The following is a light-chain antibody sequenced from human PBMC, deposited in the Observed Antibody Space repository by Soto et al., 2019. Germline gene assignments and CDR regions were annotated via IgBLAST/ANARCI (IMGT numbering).Light chain of an antibody. J-gene: IGLJ2*01. CDR1: SSNIGSNA. CDR2: SNN. V-gene: IGLV1-44*01. Sequence: QSALTQPPSESGTPGQRVTISCSGSSSNIGSNAVNWYQQLPGTAPKLLIYSNNQRPSGIPDRFSGSKSGTSASLAISGLQSEDEADYYCAAWDDSLNGVVFGGGTKVTVL. CDR3: AAWDDSLNGVV.